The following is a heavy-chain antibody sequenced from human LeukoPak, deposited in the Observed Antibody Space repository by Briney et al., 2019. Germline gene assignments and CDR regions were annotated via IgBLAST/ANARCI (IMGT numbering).Heavy chain of an antibody. V-gene: IGHV3-11*01. CDR2: ISTSDSTI. CDR1: GFTFSDYY. Sequence: RPGGSLRLSCAASGFTFSDYYMSWIRQAPGKGLEWVSYISTSDSTISYADSVKGRFTISRDNAKNSLYLQMNSLRAEDTAVYYCAKVVRAAAGHIFDYWGQGTLVTVSS. J-gene: IGHJ4*02. CDR3: AKVVRAAAGHIFDY. D-gene: IGHD6-13*01.